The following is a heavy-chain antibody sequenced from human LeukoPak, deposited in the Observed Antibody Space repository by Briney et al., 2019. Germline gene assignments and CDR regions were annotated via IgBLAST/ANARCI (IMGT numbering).Heavy chain of an antibody. CDR2: IYTSGST. CDR1: GGSFSGYY. CDR3: ARGRSHYYDSSGYYYN. V-gene: IGHV4-59*10. Sequence: SETLSLTCDVYGGSFSGYYWSWIRQPAGKGLEWIGRIYTSGSTNYNPSLKSRVTMSVDTSKNQFSLKLSSVTAADTAVYYCARGRSHYYDSSGYYYNWGQGTLVTVSS. J-gene: IGHJ4*02. D-gene: IGHD3-22*01.